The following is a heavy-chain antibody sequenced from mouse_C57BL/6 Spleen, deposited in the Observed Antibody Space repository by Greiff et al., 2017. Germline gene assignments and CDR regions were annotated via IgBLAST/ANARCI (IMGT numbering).Heavy chain of an antibody. CDR2: IHPNSGST. V-gene: IGHV1-64*01. CDR1: GYTFTSYW. Sequence: VQLQQSGAELVKPGASVKLSCKASGYTFTSYWMHWVKQRPGQGLEWIGMIHPNSGSTNYNEKFKSKATLTVDKSSSTAYMQLSSLTSEDSAVYYCARWDYYGSSYSYYFDYWGQGTTLTVSS. CDR3: ARWDYYGSSYSYYFDY. D-gene: IGHD1-1*01. J-gene: IGHJ2*01.